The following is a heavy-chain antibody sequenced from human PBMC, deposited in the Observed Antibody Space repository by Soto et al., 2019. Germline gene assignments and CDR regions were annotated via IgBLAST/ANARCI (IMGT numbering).Heavy chain of an antibody. CDR1: GGSISSYY. Sequence: PSETLSLTCTVSGGSISSYYWSWIRQPPGKGLEWIGYIYYSGSTNYNPSLKSRVTISVDTSKNQFSLKLSSVTAADTAVYYCARVPTFTSAFDIWGQGTMVTVS. V-gene: IGHV4-59*12. J-gene: IGHJ3*02. CDR3: ARVPTFTSAFDI. CDR2: IYYSGST.